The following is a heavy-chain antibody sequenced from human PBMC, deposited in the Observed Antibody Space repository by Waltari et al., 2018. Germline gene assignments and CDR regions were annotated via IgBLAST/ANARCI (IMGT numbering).Heavy chain of an antibody. CDR3: TRGGVGYGNFEY. CDR1: GFAFSSYC. J-gene: IGHJ4*02. V-gene: IGHV3-74*01. D-gene: IGHD5-12*01. Sequence: EVQLVEYGGDLVQPGGSLRLSCAASGFAFSSYCMHWVCQTPGKGLVWVSRIYTGASDTYYADSVKGRFTISRDNAKNTLYLQMNSLRVEDTAVYYCTRGGVGYGNFEYWGLGTLVTVSS. CDR2: IYTGASDT.